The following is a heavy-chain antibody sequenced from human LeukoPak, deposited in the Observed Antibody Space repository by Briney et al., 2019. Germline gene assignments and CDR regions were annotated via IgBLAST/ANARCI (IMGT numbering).Heavy chain of an antibody. CDR1: GFTVSSNY. J-gene: IGHJ4*02. V-gene: IGHV3-53*05. CDR2: IYSGGST. CDR3: ASTRRDGYNYSDY. Sequence: GGSLRLSCAASGFTVSSNYMSWVRQAPGKGLEWVSVIYSGGSTYYADSVKGRFTISRDNSKNTLYLQMNSLRAEDTAVYYCASTRRDGYNYSDYWGQGTLVTVSS. D-gene: IGHD5-24*01.